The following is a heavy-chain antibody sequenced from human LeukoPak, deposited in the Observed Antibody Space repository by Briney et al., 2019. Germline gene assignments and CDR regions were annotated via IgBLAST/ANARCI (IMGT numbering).Heavy chain of an antibody. CDR2: ISGSGDNT. CDR3: AKVLRQRESGWPHFDY. Sequence: PGGSLRLSCAASGFTFSSYAMSWVRQAPGKGLEWVSGISGSGDNTYYADSVKGRFTISRDNSKNTLYVQVNSLGTEDTAVYYCAKVLRQRESGWPHFDYWGQGTLVTVSS. J-gene: IGHJ4*02. V-gene: IGHV3-23*01. D-gene: IGHD6-19*01. CDR1: GFTFSSYA.